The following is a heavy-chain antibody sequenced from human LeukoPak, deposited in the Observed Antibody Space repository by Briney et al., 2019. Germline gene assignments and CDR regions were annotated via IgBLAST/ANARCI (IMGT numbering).Heavy chain of an antibody. CDR2: IYHSGST. D-gene: IGHD6-6*01. V-gene: IGHV4-30-2*01. CDR1: GGSISSGGYS. CDR3: ARGSPLPSSLDY. Sequence: SETLSLTCAVSGGSISSGGYSWSWIRQPPGKGLEWIGYIYHSGSTYYNPSLKSRVTISVDRSKNQFSLKLSSVTAADTAVYYCARGSPLPSSLDYWGQGTLVTVSS. J-gene: IGHJ4*02.